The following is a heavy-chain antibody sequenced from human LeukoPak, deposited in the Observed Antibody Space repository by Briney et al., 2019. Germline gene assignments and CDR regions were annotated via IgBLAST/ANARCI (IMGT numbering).Heavy chain of an antibody. CDR3: RVRAYNSSGGLALDN. V-gene: IGHV4-34*03. Sequence: SETLFLTCAVYGGSFSGYYWSWIRQPPGKGLEWIGEINHSGSTNYNPSLKSRVTISVDTSKNQFSLELSSVTAADTAVYCARVRAYNSSGGLALDNWGQGTLVTVSS. D-gene: IGHD6-13*01. J-gene: IGHJ4*02. CDR2: INHSGST. CDR1: GGSFSGYY.